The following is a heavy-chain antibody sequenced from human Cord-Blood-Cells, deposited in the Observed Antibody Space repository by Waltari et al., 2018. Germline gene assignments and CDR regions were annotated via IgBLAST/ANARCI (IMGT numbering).Heavy chain of an antibody. Sequence: QVQLVQSGAEVKKPGSSVKVSCKASGGTFSSYAISWVRQAPGQGLEWMGGIIPIFGTADDAQKFQGRVTITADESTSTAYMELSSLRSEDTAVYYCARRTAGDRGRVEYYFDYWGQGTLVTVSS. CDR2: IIPIFGTA. J-gene: IGHJ4*02. CDR1: GGTFSSYA. V-gene: IGHV1-69*01. D-gene: IGHD2-21*02. CDR3: ARRTAGDRGRVEYYFDY.